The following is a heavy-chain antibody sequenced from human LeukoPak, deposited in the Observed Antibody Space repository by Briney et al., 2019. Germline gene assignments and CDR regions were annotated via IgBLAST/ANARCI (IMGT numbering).Heavy chain of an antibody. Sequence: SQTLSLTCTVSGGSISSYYWSWIRQPPGKGLEWIGYIDYSGSTNYNPSLRSRVTISVDRSKNQFSLKVRSVTAADTAVYYCARLNGGYWGQGTLVTVSS. J-gene: IGHJ4*02. CDR1: GGSISSYY. D-gene: IGHD1-1*01. CDR2: IDYSGST. V-gene: IGHV4-59*08. CDR3: ARLNGGY.